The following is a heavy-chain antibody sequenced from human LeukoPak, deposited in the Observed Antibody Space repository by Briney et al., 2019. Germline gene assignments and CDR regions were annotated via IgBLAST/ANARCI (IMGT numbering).Heavy chain of an antibody. Sequence: NPSETLSLTCTVSGGSISSSSYYWGWIRQPPGKGLEWIGSIYYSGSTYYNPSLKSRVTISVDTSKNQSSLKLSSVTAADTAVYYCARAIAAAGTVLRGDSSLDYFQHWGQGTLVTVSS. D-gene: IGHD6-13*01. CDR1: GGSISSSSYY. V-gene: IGHV4-39*01. J-gene: IGHJ1*01. CDR3: ARAIAAAGTVLRGDSSLDYFQH. CDR2: IYYSGST.